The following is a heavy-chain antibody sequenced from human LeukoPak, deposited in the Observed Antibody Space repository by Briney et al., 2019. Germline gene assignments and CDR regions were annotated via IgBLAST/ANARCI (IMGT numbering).Heavy chain of an antibody. CDR2: IYYSGST. V-gene: IGHV4-59*08. D-gene: IGHD3-10*01. J-gene: IGHJ6*02. Sequence: PSETLSLTCTVSGGSISSYYWSWIRQPPGKGLEWIGYIYYSGSTNYNPSLKSRVTISVDTSKNQFSLKLSSVTAADTAVYYCARHLAEGSYYYGMDVWGQGTTVTVSS. CDR1: GGSISSYY. CDR3: ARHLAEGSYYYGMDV.